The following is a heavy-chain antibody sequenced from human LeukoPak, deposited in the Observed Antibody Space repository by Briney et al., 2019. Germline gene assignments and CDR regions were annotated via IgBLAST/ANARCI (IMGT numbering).Heavy chain of an antibody. D-gene: IGHD3-3*01. V-gene: IGHV3-15*01. CDR1: GFNFNNAW. CDR2: IKSRTDGGTT. CDR3: ATWGDFWGGYYKDY. Sequence: KSGGSLRLSCAASGFNFNNAWMNWFRQAPGKGLEWVGRIKSRTDGGTTDYDAPVKGRFSISRDDSKTTLYLQMNSLKTEDTAVYYCATWGDFWGGYYKDYWGQGTLVTVSS. J-gene: IGHJ4*02.